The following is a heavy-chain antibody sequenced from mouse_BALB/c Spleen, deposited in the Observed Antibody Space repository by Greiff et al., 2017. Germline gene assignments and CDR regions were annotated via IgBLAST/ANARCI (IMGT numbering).Heavy chain of an antibody. D-gene: IGHD1-1*01. CDR3: ARGNYYGSSYSY. CDR2: ISSGGST. CDR1: GFTFSSYA. Sequence: DVHLVESGGGLVKPGGSLKLSCAASGFTFSSYAMSWVRQTPEKRLEWVASISSGGSTYYPDSVKGRFTISRDNARNILYLQMSSLRSEDTAMYYCARGNYYGSSYSYWGQGTTLTVSS. J-gene: IGHJ2*01. V-gene: IGHV5-6-5*01.